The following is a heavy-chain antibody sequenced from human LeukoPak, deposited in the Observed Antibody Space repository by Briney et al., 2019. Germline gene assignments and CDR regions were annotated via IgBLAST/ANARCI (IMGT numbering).Heavy chain of an antibody. J-gene: IGHJ3*02. CDR3: ATGNVLLWFGELFNDAFDI. Sequence: ASVKVSCKVSGYTLTELSMHWVRQAPGKGLEWMGGFDPEDGETIYAQKFQGRVTMIEDTSTDTAYMELSSLRSEDTAVYYCATGNVLLWFGELFNDAFDIWGQGTMVTVSS. D-gene: IGHD3-10*01. CDR2: FDPEDGET. V-gene: IGHV1-24*01. CDR1: GYTLTELS.